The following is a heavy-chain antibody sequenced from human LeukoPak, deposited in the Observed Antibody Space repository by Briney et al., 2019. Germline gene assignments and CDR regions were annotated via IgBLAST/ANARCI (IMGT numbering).Heavy chain of an antibody. CDR1: GFTFSSYA. J-gene: IGHJ4*02. CDR2: ISYDGSNK. Sequence: GGSLRLSCAASGFTFSSYAMHWVRQAPGKGLEWVAVISYDGSNKYYADSVKGRFTISRDSSKNTLYLQMNSLRAEGTAVYYCARDASYYYDSSGYSPHFDYWGQGTLVTVSS. D-gene: IGHD3-22*01. CDR3: ARDASYYYDSSGYSPHFDY. V-gene: IGHV3-30-3*01.